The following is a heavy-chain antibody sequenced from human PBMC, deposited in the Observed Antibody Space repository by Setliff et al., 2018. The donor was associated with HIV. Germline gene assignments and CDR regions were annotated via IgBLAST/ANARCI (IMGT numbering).Heavy chain of an antibody. CDR1: GGSVGSSTYY. CDR2: VHYTGNT. CDR3: ARGDHDVWGDYSNFFDS. Sequence: PSETLSLTCTVSGGSVGSSTYYWGWIRQPPGKGLEWIGTVHYTGNTYHNPSLKSRVTISVEVSKNQISLKLTAVTAADSAVYYCARGDHDVWGDYSNFFDSWGQGTQVTVSS. V-gene: IGHV4-39*01. D-gene: IGHD3-3*01. J-gene: IGHJ5*01.